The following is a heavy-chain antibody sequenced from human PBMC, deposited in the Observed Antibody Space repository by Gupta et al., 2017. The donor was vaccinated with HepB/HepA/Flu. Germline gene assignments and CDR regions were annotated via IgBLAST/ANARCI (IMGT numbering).Heavy chain of an antibody. Sequence: QIPLKASSPTLVKLTQTLTQTCTFSALSLPSTGEAVSWTRQPPGKALAWLSSIYWNDAKHHTPSLESRLTITTYTSINQVVLTLTDLDHVDTGTYCCARLSNNTIQWLDPWGQGILVTVSS. V-gene: IGHV2-5*01. J-gene: IGHJ5*02. D-gene: IGHD1/OR15-1a*01. CDR1: ALSLPSTGEA. CDR2: IYWNDAK. CDR3: ARLSNNTIQWLDP.